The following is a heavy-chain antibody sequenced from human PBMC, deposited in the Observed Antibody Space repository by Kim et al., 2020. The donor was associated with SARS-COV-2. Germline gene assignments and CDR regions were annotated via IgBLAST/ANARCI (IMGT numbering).Heavy chain of an antibody. V-gene: IGHV3-7*01. CDR3: ARVMGMDIVVVPATSHYYYFGIDV. Sequence: GGCLRLSCAASGFTFSSFRMSSSRQAPGKGQEWVATIKQDGSAKYYVDSVKGRFTISSDNVKYSLYLQMNSLRAEDTAVYYCARVMGMDIVVVPATSHYYYFGIDVWGHGTTVSVSS. CDR1: GFTFSSFR. CDR2: IKQDGSAK. D-gene: IGHD2-2*03. J-gene: IGHJ6*02.